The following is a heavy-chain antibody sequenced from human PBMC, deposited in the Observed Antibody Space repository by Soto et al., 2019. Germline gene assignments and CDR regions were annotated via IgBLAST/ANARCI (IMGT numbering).Heavy chain of an antibody. CDR1: GFTFSNAW. D-gene: IGHD3-3*01. V-gene: IGHV3-15*01. CDR3: TTGDFWSGYYWFDY. Sequence: GGSLRLSCAASGFTFSNAWMSWVRQAPGKGLEWVGRIKSKTDGGTTDYAAPVKGRFTISGDDSKNTLYLQMNSLKTEDTAVYYCTTGDFWSGYYWFDYWGQGTLVTVSS. J-gene: IGHJ4*02. CDR2: IKSKTDGGTT.